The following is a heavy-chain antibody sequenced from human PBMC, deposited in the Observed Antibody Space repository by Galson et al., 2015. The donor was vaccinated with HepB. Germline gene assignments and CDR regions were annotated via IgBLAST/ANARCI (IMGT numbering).Heavy chain of an antibody. D-gene: IGHD3-22*01. V-gene: IGHV3-15*01. CDR2: IKGKTDGWTT. CDR1: GFAFTRAW. J-gene: IGHJ4*02. CDR3: TTAHYYDNGDLPLGAY. Sequence: SLRLSCAASGFAFTRAWMTWVRQAPGKGLEWVGRIKGKTDGWTTEYAAPVKGRFTISRDDSKDTLYLQMNSLKSEDTAVYYCTTAHYYDNGDLPLGAYWGQGTLVTVSS.